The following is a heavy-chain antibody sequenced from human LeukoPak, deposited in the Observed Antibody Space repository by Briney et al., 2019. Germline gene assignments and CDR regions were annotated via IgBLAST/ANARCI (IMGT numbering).Heavy chain of an antibody. Sequence: GGSLRLSCAACGFTFSSYEMNWVRQAPGKGLEWVSYTSSSGSTIYYADSVKGRFTISRDNAKNSLYLQMNSLRAEDTAVYYCARAPGGSYGPTTDFDYWGQGTLVTVSS. CDR1: GFTFSSYE. CDR2: TSSSGSTI. D-gene: IGHD1-26*01. J-gene: IGHJ4*02. CDR3: ARAPGGSYGPTTDFDY. V-gene: IGHV3-48*03.